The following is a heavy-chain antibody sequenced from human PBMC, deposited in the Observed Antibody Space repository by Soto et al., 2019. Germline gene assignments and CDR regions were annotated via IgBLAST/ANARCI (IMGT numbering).Heavy chain of an antibody. Sequence: PSETLSLTCTVSVCSISSSSYYWGWIRQPPGKGLEWIGYIYYSGSTYYNPSLKSRVTISVDTSKNQFSLKLSSVTAADTAVYYCASRLLRYFDWLGGYGMDVWGQGTTVTVSS. D-gene: IGHD3-9*01. CDR2: IYYSGST. V-gene: IGHV4-31*03. J-gene: IGHJ6*02. CDR1: VCSISSSSYY. CDR3: ASRLLRYFDWLGGYGMDV.